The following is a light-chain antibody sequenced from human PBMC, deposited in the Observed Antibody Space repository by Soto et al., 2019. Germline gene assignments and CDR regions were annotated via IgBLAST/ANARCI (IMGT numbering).Light chain of an antibody. CDR2: EVT. CDR3: SSYAGSNNFV. CDR1: SSDVGGYDY. V-gene: IGLV2-8*01. Sequence: QSALTQPASASGSPGQSFTISCTGTSSDVGGYDYVSWYQQHPGKAPKLMIYEVTKRPSGVPDRFSGSKSGNTASLTVSGLQAEDEADYYCSSYAGSNNFVFGTGPKVTVL. J-gene: IGLJ1*01.